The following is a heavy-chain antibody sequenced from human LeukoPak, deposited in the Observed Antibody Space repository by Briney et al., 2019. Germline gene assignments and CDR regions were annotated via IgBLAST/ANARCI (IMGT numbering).Heavy chain of an antibody. V-gene: IGHV3-48*03. J-gene: IGHJ3*02. D-gene: IGHD3-10*01. CDR2: ITSSGTNM. Sequence: PGGSLRLSCTASGFTLSSYKMKWVRQAPGEGLEWVSYITSSGTNMYYADSVKGRFTISRDNAKNSLYLQMNSLRAEDTGVYYCARDYYASGSYNSWASDIWGQGTMVTVS. CDR1: GFTLSSYK. CDR3: ARDYYASGSYNSWASDI.